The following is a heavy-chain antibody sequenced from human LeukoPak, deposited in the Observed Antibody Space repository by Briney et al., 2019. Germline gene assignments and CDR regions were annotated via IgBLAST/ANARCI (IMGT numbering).Heavy chain of an antibody. D-gene: IGHD5-18*01. CDR3: AREGIGGYSYGYLDH. CDR1: GFTFSSYW. V-gene: IGHV3-7*01. J-gene: IGHJ5*02. CDR2: IKQDGSEK. Sequence: GGSLRLSCAASGFTFSSYWMSWVRQAPGKGLEWVANIKQDGSEKYYVDSVKGRFTISRDNAKNSLYLQMNSLRAEDTAVYYCAREGIGGYSYGYLDHWGQGTLVTVSS.